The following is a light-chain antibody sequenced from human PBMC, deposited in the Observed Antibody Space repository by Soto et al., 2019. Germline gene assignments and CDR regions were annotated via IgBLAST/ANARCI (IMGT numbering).Light chain of an antibody. Sequence: EIVMTHSPATLSVYPWERATLSCRASQSVSSNLAWYQQKPGQAPRLLIYGASTRATGIPARFSGSGSGTEFTLTISSLQSEDFAVYHWQQYNNWPPALTLGGGTKVDIK. CDR1: QSVSSN. V-gene: IGKV3-15*01. CDR2: GAS. J-gene: IGKJ4*01. CDR3: QQYNNWPPALT.